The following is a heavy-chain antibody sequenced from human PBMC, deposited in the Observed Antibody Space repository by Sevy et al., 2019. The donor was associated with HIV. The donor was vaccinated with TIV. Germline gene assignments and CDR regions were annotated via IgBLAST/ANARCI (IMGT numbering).Heavy chain of an antibody. J-gene: IGHJ4*02. CDR1: GDSISSGANY. Sequence: SETLSLTCTVSGDSISSGANYWGWIRQHPVKGLEWIGYIHYSGSTYDNPSLKSRITMSVDTSKNQFSLKLRSVTAADTAVYYCARGRSAVATYYTWSTVAGYYFDYWGLGTLVTVSS. D-gene: IGHD6-19*01. V-gene: IGHV4-31*03. CDR2: IHYSGST. CDR3: ARGRSAVATYYTWSTVAGYYFDY.